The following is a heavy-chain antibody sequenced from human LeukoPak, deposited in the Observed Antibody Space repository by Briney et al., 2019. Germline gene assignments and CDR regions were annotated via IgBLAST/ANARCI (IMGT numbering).Heavy chain of an antibody. J-gene: IGHJ4*02. CDR1: GFSFSSFS. CDR3: ARAYSSSWSYHFDY. V-gene: IGHV3-23*01. CDR2: ISGSGANT. Sequence: GGSLRLSCEASGFSFSSFSMIWVRQAPGKGLEWVSDISGSGANTHYADSVKGRFTISRDNFKNTLYVQMNSLRAEDTAVYYCARAYSSSWSYHFDYWGQGTLVTVSS. D-gene: IGHD6-13*01.